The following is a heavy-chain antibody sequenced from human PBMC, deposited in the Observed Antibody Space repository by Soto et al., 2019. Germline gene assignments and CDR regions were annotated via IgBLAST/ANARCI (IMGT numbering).Heavy chain of an antibody. CDR2: IHAGNGDT. Sequence: ASVKVSCKASGYSFTTFTMHWVRQAPGQSLEWMGWIHAGNGDTRYSQRFQGRVIITRDTSANTVYMELSSLTSEDTAVYYCPRDLWRLLHWGQGTLVTVSS. CDR3: PRDLWRLLH. CDR1: GYSFTTFT. V-gene: IGHV1-3*01. D-gene: IGHD3-22*01. J-gene: IGHJ4*02.